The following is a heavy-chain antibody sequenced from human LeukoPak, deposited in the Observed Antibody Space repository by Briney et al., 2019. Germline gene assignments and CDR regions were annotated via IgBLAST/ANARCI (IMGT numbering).Heavy chain of an antibody. D-gene: IGHD5-12*01. J-gene: IGHJ3*02. Sequence: GGSLRLSCAASGFTFSNYAMSWVRQAPGKGLEWVSGISGSGGSTVYADSVKGRFTISRDNSKNTLYLQMNSLRAEDTAVYYCAKNWGATIYYAFDIWGQGTMVTVSS. CDR3: AKNWGATIYYAFDI. CDR1: GFTFSNYA. CDR2: ISGSGGST. V-gene: IGHV3-23*01.